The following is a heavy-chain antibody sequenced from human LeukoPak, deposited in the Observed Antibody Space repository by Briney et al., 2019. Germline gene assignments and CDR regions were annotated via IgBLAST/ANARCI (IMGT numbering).Heavy chain of an antibody. CDR1: GGSISSYY. CDR2: IYYSGST. D-gene: IGHD3-22*01. V-gene: IGHV4-59*01. Sequence: SETLSLTCTVSGGSISSYYWSWIRQPPGKGPEWIGYIYYSGSTNYNPSLKSRVTISVDTSKNQFSLKLSSVTAADTAVYYCARVPNHYDSSGYPSTLFDYWGQGTLVTVSS. J-gene: IGHJ4*02. CDR3: ARVPNHYDSSGYPSTLFDY.